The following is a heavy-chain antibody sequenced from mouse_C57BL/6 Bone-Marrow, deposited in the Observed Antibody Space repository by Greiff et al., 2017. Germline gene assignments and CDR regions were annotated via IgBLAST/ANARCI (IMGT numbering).Heavy chain of an antibody. CDR2: ISSGGSYT. J-gene: IGHJ4*01. Sequence: EVQRVESGGDLVKPGGSLKLSCAASGFTFSSYGMSWVRQTPDKRLEWVATISSGGSYTYYPDSVKGRFTISRDNAKNTLYLQMSSLKSEDTAMXYCARNNYYGSSYPYYAMDYWGQGTSVTVSS. CDR1: GFTFSSYG. V-gene: IGHV5-6*01. CDR3: ARNNYYGSSYPYYAMDY. D-gene: IGHD1-1*01.